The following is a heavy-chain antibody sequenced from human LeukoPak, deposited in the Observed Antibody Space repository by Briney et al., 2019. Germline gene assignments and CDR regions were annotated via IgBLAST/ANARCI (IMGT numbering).Heavy chain of an antibody. Sequence: GGSLRLSCTASGFTFGDYAISWVRQAPGRGLEWVAVISYDGSNKYYADSVKGRFTISRDNSKNTLYLQMNSLRAEDTAVYYCAKALGGNSGGNYMDVWGKGTTVTVSS. J-gene: IGHJ6*03. CDR2: ISYDGSNK. V-gene: IGHV3-30*04. D-gene: IGHD4-23*01. CDR1: GFTFGDYA. CDR3: AKALGGNSGGNYMDV.